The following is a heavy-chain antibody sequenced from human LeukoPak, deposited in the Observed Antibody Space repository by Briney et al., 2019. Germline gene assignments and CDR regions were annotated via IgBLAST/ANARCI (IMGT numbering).Heavy chain of an antibody. V-gene: IGHV5-51*01. Sequence: GESLKISCKGSGYSFTSYWIGWVRQMPGKGLEWMGIIYPGDSDTRYSPSFQGQVTISADKSISTAYLQWSSLKASDTAMYYCARHYWGSSTSWDLDYGMDVWGQGTTVTVSS. CDR3: ARHYWGSSTSWDLDYGMDV. CDR2: IYPGDSDT. D-gene: IGHD2-2*01. CDR1: GYSFTSYW. J-gene: IGHJ6*02.